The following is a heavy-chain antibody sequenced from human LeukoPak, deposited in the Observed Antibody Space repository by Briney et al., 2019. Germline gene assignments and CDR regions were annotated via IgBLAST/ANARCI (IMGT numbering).Heavy chain of an antibody. D-gene: IGHD3-22*01. CDR2: ISYDGSNK. Sequence: PGGSLRLSCAASGFTFSSYGMHWVRQAPGKGLEWVAVISYDGSNKYYADSVKGRFTISRDNSKNTLYLQMNSLRAEDTAVYYCAKDRYDSSEGWIDYWGQGTLVTVSS. V-gene: IGHV3-30*18. CDR1: GFTFSSYG. J-gene: IGHJ4*02. CDR3: AKDRYDSSEGWIDY.